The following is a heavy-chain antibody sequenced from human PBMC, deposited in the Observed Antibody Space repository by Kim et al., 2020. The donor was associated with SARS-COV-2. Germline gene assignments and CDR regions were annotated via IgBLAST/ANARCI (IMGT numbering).Heavy chain of an antibody. CDR1: GFTFSSYS. CDR2: ISSSSTTI. CDR3: ARDFYDSIVERTFGY. J-gene: IGHJ4*02. V-gene: IGHV3-48*01. D-gene: IGHD3-22*01. Sequence: GGSLRLSCAASGFTFSSYSMNWVRQAPGKGLEWVSYISSSSTTIYYADSVKGRFTISRDNAKNSLYLQMNSLRAEDTAVYYCARDFYDSIVERTFGYWGQGTLVTVSS.